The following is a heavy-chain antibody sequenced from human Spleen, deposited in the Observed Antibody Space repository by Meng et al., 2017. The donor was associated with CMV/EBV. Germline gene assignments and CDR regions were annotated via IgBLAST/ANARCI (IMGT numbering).Heavy chain of an antibody. CDR3: ARDADILLAPAARSDY. V-gene: IGHV1-2*02. Sequence: ASVKVSCKASGYTFSAYFVHWVRQAPGQGLEWMGWINPRNGGKNYAQRFRGRVTMTRDTSVSTTYMELSRLTSDDTAVYYCARDADILLAPAARSDYWGQGTLVTVSS. D-gene: IGHD2-2*01. CDR1: GYTFSAYF. J-gene: IGHJ4*02. CDR2: INPRNGGK.